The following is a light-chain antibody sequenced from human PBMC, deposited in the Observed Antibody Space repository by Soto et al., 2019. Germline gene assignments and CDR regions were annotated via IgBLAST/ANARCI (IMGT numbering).Light chain of an antibody. CDR2: EVS. J-gene: IGLJ2*01. CDR3: SSYTSSSTL. CDR1: SSDVGGYNY. V-gene: IGLV2-14*01. Sequence: QSVLTQPASVSGSPGQSITISCTGTSSDVGGYNYVSWYQQHPGKAPKLMIYEVSNRPSGVSNRFSGSKSGNTASLTISGLQAEEEADYYCSSYTSSSTLFGGGTKLTVL.